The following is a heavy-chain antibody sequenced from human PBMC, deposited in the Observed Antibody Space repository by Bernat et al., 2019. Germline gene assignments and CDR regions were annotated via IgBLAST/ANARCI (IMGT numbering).Heavy chain of an antibody. CDR3: ARGLGPSFYIMDV. Sequence: VQLVESGGGVVQPGRSLRLSCAASGFTFSSYAMHCVRQAPGKGLEWVALISYDGSNKYYADSVKGRFTISRDNSKNTLSLQMNSLRDEDTAVYYCARGLGPSFYIMDVWGQGTTVTVSS. CDR2: ISYDGSNK. D-gene: IGHD2/OR15-2a*01. CDR1: GFTFSSYA. J-gene: IGHJ6*02. V-gene: IGHV3-30-3*01.